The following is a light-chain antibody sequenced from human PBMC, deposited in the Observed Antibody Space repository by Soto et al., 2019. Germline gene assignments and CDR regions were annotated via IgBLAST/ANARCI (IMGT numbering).Light chain of an antibody. CDR1: QSVGSQ. CDR3: QQLSYLFT. CDR2: DAS. J-gene: IGKJ4*01. V-gene: IGKV3-11*01. Sequence: EIVLTQSPATLSLSPGERATLSCRVSQSVGSQLAWYQQIPGQAPRLLIYDASNRATGIPARFSGSGSGTDFTLIINMLEPEDVAVYYCQQLSYLFTFGGGTKVEIK.